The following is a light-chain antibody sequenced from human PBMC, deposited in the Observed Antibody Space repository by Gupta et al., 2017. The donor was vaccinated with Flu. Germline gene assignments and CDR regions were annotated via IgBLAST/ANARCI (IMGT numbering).Light chain of an antibody. CDR2: VNT. J-gene: IGLJ1*01. Sequence: SVLTQPPSVSGAPGQRVTISCTGISSNIGAGYDVPWYQQLPGTAPKLLIYVNTNRPSGVPDRFSGSKSGTSASLAITGLQAEDEADYYCQSYDSSLTGYVFGTGTKVTVL. CDR3: QSYDSSLTGYV. CDR1: SSNIGAGYD. V-gene: IGLV1-40*01.